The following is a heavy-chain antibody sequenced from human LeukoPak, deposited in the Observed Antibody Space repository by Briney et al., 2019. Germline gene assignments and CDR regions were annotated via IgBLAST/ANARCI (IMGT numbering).Heavy chain of an antibody. J-gene: IGHJ4*02. CDR2: ISGSGGST. CDR1: GFKFEDYG. Sequence: GGSLRLSCAASGFKFEDYGMAWARQAPGKGLEWVSAISGSGGSTYYADSVKGRFTISRDNSKNTLYLQMNSLRAEDTAVYYCAKDRDSSSSAPGDYFDYWGQGTLVTVSS. D-gene: IGHD6-6*01. CDR3: AKDRDSSSSAPGDYFDY. V-gene: IGHV3-23*01.